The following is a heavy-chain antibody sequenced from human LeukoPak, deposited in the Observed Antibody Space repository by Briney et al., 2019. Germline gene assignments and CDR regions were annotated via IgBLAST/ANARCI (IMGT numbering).Heavy chain of an antibody. CDR2: IYYSGST. Sequence: SETLSLTCTVSGGSISSYYWSWIRQPPGKGLEWIGYIYYSGSTNYNPSLKSRLTISVDTSKNQFSLKLSSVTAADTAVYYCARYSGSYYFDYWGQGTLVTVSS. CDR1: GGSISSYY. V-gene: IGHV4-59*01. CDR3: ARYSGSYYFDY. D-gene: IGHD1-26*01. J-gene: IGHJ4*02.